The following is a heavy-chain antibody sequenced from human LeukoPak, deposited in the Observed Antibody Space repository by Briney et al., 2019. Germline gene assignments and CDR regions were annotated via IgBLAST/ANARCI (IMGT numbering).Heavy chain of an antibody. J-gene: IGHJ5*02. Sequence: AGGSLRLSCAASGFTFSSYSMNWVRQAPGKGLEWVSSISSSSSYIYYADSVKGRFTISRDNAKNSLYLQMNSLRAEDTAVYYCARGERITIFGVAIRINWFDPWGQGTLVTVSS. CDR1: GFTFSSYS. V-gene: IGHV3-21*01. CDR3: ARGERITIFGVAIRINWFDP. CDR2: ISSSSSYI. D-gene: IGHD3-3*01.